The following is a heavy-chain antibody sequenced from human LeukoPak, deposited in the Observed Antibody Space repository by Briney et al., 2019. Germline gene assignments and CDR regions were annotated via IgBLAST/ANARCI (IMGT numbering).Heavy chain of an antibody. V-gene: IGHV4-59*01. CDR1: GGSISSYY. J-gene: IGHJ5*02. D-gene: IGHD5-12*01. CDR3: ARELRSGYGNNWFDP. CDR2: IYYSGST. Sequence: PSETLSLTCTVSGGSISSYYWSWIRQPPGKGLEWIGYIYYSGSTNYNPSLKSRVTISVDTSKNQFSLKLSPVTAADTAVYYCARELRSGYGNNWFDPWGQGTLVTVSS.